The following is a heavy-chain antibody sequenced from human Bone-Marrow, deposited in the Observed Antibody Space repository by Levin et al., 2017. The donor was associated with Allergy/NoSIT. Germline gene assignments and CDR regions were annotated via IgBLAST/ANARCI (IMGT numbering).Heavy chain of an antibody. V-gene: IGHV1-69*06. Sequence: SVKVSCKASGGTFSSYAISWVRQAPGQGLEWMGGIIPIFGTANYAQKFQGRVTITADKSTSTAYMELSSLRSEDTAVYYCARDPSAYYDFWSGSIFCIDYWGQGTLVTVSS. CDR3: ARDPSAYYDFWSGSIFCIDY. J-gene: IGHJ4*02. CDR1: GGTFSSYA. D-gene: IGHD3-3*01. CDR2: IIPIFGTA.